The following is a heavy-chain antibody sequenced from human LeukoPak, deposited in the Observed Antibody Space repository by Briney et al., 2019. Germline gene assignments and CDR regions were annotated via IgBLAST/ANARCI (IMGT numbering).Heavy chain of an antibody. D-gene: IGHD5-18*01. CDR1: GFTFTSHS. V-gene: IGHV3-48*02. Sequence: GGSLRLSCAASGFTFTSHSMNWVRHAPGKGLEWISYITSSSSTIYYADSVKGRFTISRDNAKNSLYLQMNSLRDEDTAVYYCARVAEIQLWLRSAFDYWGQGTLVTVSS. J-gene: IGHJ4*02. CDR2: ITSSSSTI. CDR3: ARVAEIQLWLRSAFDY.